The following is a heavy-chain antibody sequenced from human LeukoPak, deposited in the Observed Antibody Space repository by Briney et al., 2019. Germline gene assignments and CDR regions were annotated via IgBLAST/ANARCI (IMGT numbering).Heavy chain of an antibody. CDR2: ISWNSGSI. D-gene: IGHD6-19*01. CDR3: AKDFGGIAVAAGDY. V-gene: IGHV3-9*03. CDR1: GFTFDDYA. Sequence: PGRSLRLSCAASGFTFDDYAMHWVRQAPGKGLEWVSGISWNSGSIGYADSVKGRFTISRDNAKNSLYLQMNSLRAEDMALYYCAKDFGGIAVAAGDYRGQGTLVTVSS. J-gene: IGHJ4*02.